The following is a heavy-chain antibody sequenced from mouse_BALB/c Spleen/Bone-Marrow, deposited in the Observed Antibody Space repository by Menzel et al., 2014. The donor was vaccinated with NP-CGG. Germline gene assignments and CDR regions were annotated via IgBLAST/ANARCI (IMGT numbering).Heavy chain of an antibody. V-gene: IGHV1S137*01. CDR3: ARDYGSSDFGH. CDR1: RHTFTDYA. Sequence: VYLVEPAPDLVRPGVSEKLSCKGSRHTFTDYAMHWVKQSHAKRLEWIGAIITYSGDANYNQKFKGKATITVDKTSTTTELKLTRLTAGDSAMDYCARDYGSSDFGHWGQGSTLTVSS. CDR2: IITYSGDA. D-gene: IGHD1-1*01. J-gene: IGHJ2*01.